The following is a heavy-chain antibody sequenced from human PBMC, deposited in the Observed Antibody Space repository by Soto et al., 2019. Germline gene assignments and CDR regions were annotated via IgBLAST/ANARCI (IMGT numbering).Heavy chain of an antibody. J-gene: IGHJ3*02. CDR3: ARHYSGTYWAAFDI. CDR1: GGSISSSHW. CDR2: IFHSGTT. D-gene: IGHD1-26*01. Sequence: QVQLQESGPGLVKPSGTLSLTCTVSGGSISSSHWWSWVRQPPGKGLEWIGEIFHSGTTNYNPSLKSRVTIFMDKSNNQFSLRLSSVTAADTAVYYCARHYSGTYWAAFDIWGQGTMVTVSS. V-gene: IGHV4-4*02.